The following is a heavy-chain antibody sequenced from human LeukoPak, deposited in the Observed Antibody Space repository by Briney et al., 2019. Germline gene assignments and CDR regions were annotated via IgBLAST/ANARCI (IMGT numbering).Heavy chain of an antibody. J-gene: IGHJ6*02. CDR3: ASYIAAAYAMDV. D-gene: IGHD6-13*01. CDR1: GGSISSSSYY. CDR2: IYYSGST. V-gene: IGHV4-39*01. Sequence: SETLCLTCTVSGGSISSSSYYWGWISPPPGKGLEWIGSIYYSGSTYSNPSLKSRVTIPVDTSKNQFSLKLSAVTAADTAVYYCASYIAAAYAMDVWGQGTTVTVSS.